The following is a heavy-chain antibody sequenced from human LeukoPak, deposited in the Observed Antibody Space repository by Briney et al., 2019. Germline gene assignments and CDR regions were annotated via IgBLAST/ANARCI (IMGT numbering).Heavy chain of an antibody. Sequence: PGGSLRLSCAASGFTFSSYWMHWVRQAPGKGLVWVSRISSDGSSTTYADSVKGRFTISRDNAKNTLYLQMNSLRAEDTAVYYCARDGAYYGDYPDYWGQGTLVTVSS. CDR2: ISSDGSST. J-gene: IGHJ4*02. CDR1: GFTFSSYW. D-gene: IGHD4-17*01. V-gene: IGHV3-74*01. CDR3: ARDGAYYGDYPDY.